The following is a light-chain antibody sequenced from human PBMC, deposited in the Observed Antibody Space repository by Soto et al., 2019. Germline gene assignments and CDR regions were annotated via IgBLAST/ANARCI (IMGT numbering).Light chain of an antibody. CDR2: AAS. CDR1: QAISSR. Sequence: DIQMTQSPSSVSSSLGDRVTITCRASQAISSRLAWYQQQPGKAPKLLIYAASSLQSGVPSRFSGSGSGTDFTLTISSLQPEDFATYYCQQANSFPLTFGGGTMVEIK. J-gene: IGKJ4*01. V-gene: IGKV1-12*01. CDR3: QQANSFPLT.